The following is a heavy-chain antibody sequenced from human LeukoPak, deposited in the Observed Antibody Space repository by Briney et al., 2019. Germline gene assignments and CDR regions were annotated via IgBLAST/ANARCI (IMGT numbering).Heavy chain of an antibody. CDR2: TYYKSAWYN. J-gene: IGHJ4*02. CDR1: GDSVSRDNIA. D-gene: IGHD6-19*01. V-gene: IGHV6-1*01. Sequence: SQTLSLTCAISGDSVSRDNIAWNWIRQSPSRGLEWLGRTYYKSAWYNDYAVHMKSRITISPDTSKNQFSLQLNSVTPDDTAVYYCARGTGWPHFDYWGQGILVTVSS. CDR3: ARGTGWPHFDY.